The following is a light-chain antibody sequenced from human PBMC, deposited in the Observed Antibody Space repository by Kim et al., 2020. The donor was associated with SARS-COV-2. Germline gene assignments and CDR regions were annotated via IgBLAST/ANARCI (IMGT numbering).Light chain of an antibody. CDR3: QSYYTSLSGWV. J-gene: IGLJ3*02. CDR2: SDV. V-gene: IGLV1-40*01. CDR1: SSNIGADYD. Sequence: RVTISCTGGSSNIGADYDVHWYQYHPGTVPKNLIYSDVNRPSGVPDLYSAAKSGTSASLAITSLHAEDEEDYYYQSYYTSLSGWVFGGGTQLTVL.